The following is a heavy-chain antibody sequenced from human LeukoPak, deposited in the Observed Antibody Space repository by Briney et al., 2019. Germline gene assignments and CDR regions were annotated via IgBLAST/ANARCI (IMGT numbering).Heavy chain of an antibody. D-gene: IGHD3-10*01. CDR3: ARAPYGSGAAIDY. Sequence: GRSLRLSCAASGFAFHDYTMHWVRQTPGKGLEWVSDISWDSGSVDYADSVKGRFIIPRDNAKKSLYLQMNSLRGDDTALYYCARAPYGSGAAIDYWGQGTLVTVSS. CDR1: GFAFHDYT. V-gene: IGHV3-9*01. J-gene: IGHJ4*02. CDR2: ISWDSGSV.